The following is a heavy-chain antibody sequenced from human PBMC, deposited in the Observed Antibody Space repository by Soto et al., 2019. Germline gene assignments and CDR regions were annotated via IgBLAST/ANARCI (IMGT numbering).Heavy chain of an antibody. CDR3: ARAGXDGGXCYTLVGLRYGMDV. V-gene: IGHV3-30-3*01. Sequence: QVQLVESGGGVVQPGRSLRLSCAASGFTFSSYVMHWVRQAPGKGLEWVAVISYDGNNKYYADSVKGRFTISRDNSKNTLYLQMNSLRAEDTAVYYCARAGXDGGXCYTLVGLRYGMDVWGQGTTVTVSS. CDR1: GFTFSSYV. J-gene: IGHJ6*02. CDR2: ISYDGNNK. D-gene: IGHD2-15*01.